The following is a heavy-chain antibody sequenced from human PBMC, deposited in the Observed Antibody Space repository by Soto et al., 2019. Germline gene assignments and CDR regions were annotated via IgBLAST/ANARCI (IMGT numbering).Heavy chain of an antibody. J-gene: IGHJ5*01. CDR1: GGSFSGHS. CDR3: STRAYDTNGYYRFDP. Sequence: KSSETLSLTCAVYGGSFSGHSWTWIRQSPGKGLEWIGDINHSGRVSYSPSLKSRVTISLDTSKNQFSLTLSAVTAADTAMYYCSTRAYDTNGYYRFDPWGQGTLVTVSS. CDR2: INHSGRV. D-gene: IGHD3-22*01. V-gene: IGHV4-34*01.